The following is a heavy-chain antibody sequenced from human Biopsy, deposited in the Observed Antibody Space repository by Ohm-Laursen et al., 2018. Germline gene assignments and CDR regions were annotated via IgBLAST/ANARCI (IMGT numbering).Heavy chain of an antibody. CDR1: GDSVSSGSFY. D-gene: IGHD6-19*01. CDR2: IYDRGSTA. Sequence: SETLSLTCTVSGDSVSSGSFYWTWIRQPPGQGLEYIGYIYDRGSTANYNPSLESRVTMSVDMPKNQFSLKLSSVTAADTAIYYCARGMRSSGWPYFDSWGQGALVPVSS. CDR3: ARGMRSSGWPYFDS. V-gene: IGHV4-61*01. J-gene: IGHJ4*02.